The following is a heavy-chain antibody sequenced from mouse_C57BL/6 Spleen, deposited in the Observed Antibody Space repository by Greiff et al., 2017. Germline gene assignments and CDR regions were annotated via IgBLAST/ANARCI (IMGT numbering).Heavy chain of an antibody. CDR2: IDPSDSYT. CDR1: GYTFTSYW. J-gene: IGHJ3*01. V-gene: IGHV1-69*02. Sequence: VKLQQPGAELVKPGASVKLSCKASGYTFTSYWLHWVKQRPGQGLEWIGAIDPSDSYTNYNQTFQGKTTLTVDKSSSTAYMQLSSLTSEDSAVFYCSVQGDCSGNRIAYWGQGTLVTVSA. D-gene: IGHD3-2*02. CDR3: SVQGDCSGNRIAY.